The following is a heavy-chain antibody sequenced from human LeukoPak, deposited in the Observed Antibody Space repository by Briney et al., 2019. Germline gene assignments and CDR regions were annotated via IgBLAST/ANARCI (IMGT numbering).Heavy chain of an antibody. D-gene: IGHD6-13*01. CDR3: AKNPTYSSSFVDY. V-gene: IGHV3-30*18. CDR2: ISHDVSEK. CDR1: GFTFSSYG. J-gene: IGHJ4*02. Sequence: GGSLRLSCVASGFTFSSYGMHWVRQAPGKGLEWAAAISHDVSEKYYADPVKGRFTISRDNSKNTLYLQMNSLRAEDTAVYYCAKNPTYSSSFVDYWGQGTLVTVSS.